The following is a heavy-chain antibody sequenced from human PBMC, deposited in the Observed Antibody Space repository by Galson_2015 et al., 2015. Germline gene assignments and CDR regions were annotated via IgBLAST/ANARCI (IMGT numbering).Heavy chain of an antibody. D-gene: IGHD3-10*01. CDR2: IIPILGIA. CDR3: ASSYGKIMPEIRYYGMDV. Sequence: SVKVSCKASGGTFSSYTISWVRQAPGQGLEWMGRIIPILGIASYAQKFQGRVTITADKSTSTAYMELSSLRSEDTAMYYCASSYGKIMPEIRYYGMDVWGQGTMVTVSS. J-gene: IGHJ6*02. V-gene: IGHV1-69*02. CDR1: GGTFSSYT.